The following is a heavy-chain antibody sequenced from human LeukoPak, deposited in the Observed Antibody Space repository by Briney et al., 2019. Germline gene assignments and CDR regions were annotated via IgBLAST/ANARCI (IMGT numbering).Heavy chain of an antibody. Sequence: KTGGSLRLSCAASGFTFSSYSMNWVRQAPGKGLEWVSSISSSSSYIYYADSVKGRFTISRDNVKNSLYLQMNSLRAEDTAVYYCARDYDPDTLIVVVIAYWGQGTLVTVSS. J-gene: IGHJ4*02. V-gene: IGHV3-21*01. D-gene: IGHD2-21*01. CDR2: ISSSSSYI. CDR1: GFTFSSYS. CDR3: ARDYDPDTLIVVVIAY.